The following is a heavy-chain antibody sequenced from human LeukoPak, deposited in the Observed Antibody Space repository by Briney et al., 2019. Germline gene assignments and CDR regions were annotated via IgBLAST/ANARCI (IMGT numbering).Heavy chain of an antibody. CDR3: GRGGYGYSWAVAGLVDY. D-gene: IGHD6-19*01. Sequence: GGSLRLSCVASGFTFSSYPMHWVRQAPGKGLEWVATLSYDGGHKYYADSVKGRFTISRDNSKNTLNVQMNSLRAGDTAVYYCGRGGYGYSWAVAGLVDYWGQGTLVTVSS. J-gene: IGHJ4*02. CDR2: LSYDGGHK. CDR1: GFTFSSYP. V-gene: IGHV3-30-3*01.